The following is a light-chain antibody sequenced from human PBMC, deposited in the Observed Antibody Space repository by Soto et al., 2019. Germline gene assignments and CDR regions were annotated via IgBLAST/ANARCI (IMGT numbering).Light chain of an antibody. Sequence: DIQMTQSPSTLSASVGDRVTITCRASERISSWLAWYQQKAGKAPRLLIYKASTLESGVPSRFSGSASGTEFTLTISSLQPDDFATYYCQQYNSYSWTFGPGTKVEIK. J-gene: IGKJ1*01. CDR1: ERISSW. CDR2: KAS. CDR3: QQYNSYSWT. V-gene: IGKV1-5*03.